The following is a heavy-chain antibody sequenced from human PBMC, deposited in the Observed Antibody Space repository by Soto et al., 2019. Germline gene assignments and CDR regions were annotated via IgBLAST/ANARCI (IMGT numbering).Heavy chain of an antibody. CDR3: ASNGFGETYYYGMDV. CDR1: GGTFSSYA. J-gene: IGHJ6*02. D-gene: IGHD3-10*01. CDR2: IIPIFGTA. Sequence: QVQLVQSGAEVKKPGSSVKVSCKASGGTFSSYAISWVRQAPGQGLEWMGGIIPIFGTADYAQKFQGRVTIPADDSTSTAYMELSRLRSEDTAFYYCASNGFGETYYYGMDVWGQGTTVTVSS. V-gene: IGHV1-69*12.